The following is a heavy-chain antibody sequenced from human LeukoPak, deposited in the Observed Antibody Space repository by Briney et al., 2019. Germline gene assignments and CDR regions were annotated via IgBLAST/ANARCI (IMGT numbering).Heavy chain of an antibody. V-gene: IGHV1-18*01. CDR2: ISAYNGNT. CDR3: ARDAVVPAAIGLRYYYGMDV. J-gene: IGHJ6*02. CDR1: GYTFTSYG. D-gene: IGHD2-2*01. Sequence: ASVTVSCKASGYTFTSYGISWVRQAPGQGLEWMGWISAYNGNTNYAQKLQGRVTMTTDTSTSTAYMELRSLRSDDTAVYYCARDAVVPAAIGLRYYYGMDVWGQGTTVTVSS.